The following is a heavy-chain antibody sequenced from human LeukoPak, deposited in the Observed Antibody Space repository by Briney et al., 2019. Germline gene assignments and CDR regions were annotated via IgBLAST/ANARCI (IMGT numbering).Heavy chain of an antibody. D-gene: IGHD1-26*01. J-gene: IGHJ4*02. CDR2: ISSSSSCI. V-gene: IGHV3-21*01. Sequence: GGSLRLSCAASGFTFSSYTMNWVRQAPGKGLEWVSSISSSSSCIYYADSVKGRFSISRDNAKKSLYLQMNILRAEDTAVYYXXXNGIVGAGYYFDYWGQGTLVTVSS. CDR3: XXNGIVGAGYYFDY. CDR1: GFTFSSYT.